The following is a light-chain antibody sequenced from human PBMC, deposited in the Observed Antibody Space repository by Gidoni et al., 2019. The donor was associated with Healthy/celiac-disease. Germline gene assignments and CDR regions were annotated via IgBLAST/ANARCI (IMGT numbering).Light chain of an antibody. V-gene: IGKV1-13*02. J-gene: IGKJ1*01. Sequence: AIQLTQSPSSLPASVVDRVTITCRAIQGISSALAWYQQKPGKAPKLLIYDASSLESGVPSRFSGSGSGTDFTLTISSLQPEDFATYYCQQFNSYPWTFGQGTKVEIK. CDR3: QQFNSYPWT. CDR2: DAS. CDR1: QGISSA.